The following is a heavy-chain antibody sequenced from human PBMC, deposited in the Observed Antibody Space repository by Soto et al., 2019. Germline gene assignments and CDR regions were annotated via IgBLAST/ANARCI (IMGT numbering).Heavy chain of an antibody. CDR1: GFTFSSYA. V-gene: IGHV3-30-3*01. CDR2: ISYDGSNK. D-gene: IGHD6-13*01. Sequence: QVQLVESGGGVVQPGRSLRLSCAASGFTFSSYAMHWVRQAPGKGLEWVAVISYDGSNKYYADSVKGRFTISRDNSKNTLYLQMNSLRAEDTAVYYCARDPSIAAAGTHGAFDIWGQGRMVTVSS. CDR3: ARDPSIAAAGTHGAFDI. J-gene: IGHJ3*02.